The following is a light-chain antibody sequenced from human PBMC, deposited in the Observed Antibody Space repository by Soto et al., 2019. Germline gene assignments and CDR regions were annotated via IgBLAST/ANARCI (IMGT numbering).Light chain of an antibody. Sequence: EIVLTQSPATLSLSPGERATLSCSASQSVSSYLAWYQQKPGQAPRLLISAATNRATGIPARFSGSGSRTDFTLTISSLEPEDFAVYYCQQRSKWPLTFGGGTKVEIK. CDR1: QSVSSY. CDR2: AAT. J-gene: IGKJ4*01. V-gene: IGKV3-11*01. CDR3: QQRSKWPLT.